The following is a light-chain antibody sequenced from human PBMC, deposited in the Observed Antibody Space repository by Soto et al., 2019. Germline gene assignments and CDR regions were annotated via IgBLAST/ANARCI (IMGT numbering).Light chain of an antibody. CDR3: QQYGSSTFT. Sequence: EIVMTQSPATLSLSPGERATLSCRASESVSTNLAWYQQKAGQAPRLLIYGASTRATGIPARFSGSGSGTEFTLTISSLQSEDFAVYYCQQYGSSTFTFGPGTKVDIK. J-gene: IGKJ3*01. CDR1: ESVSTN. V-gene: IGKV3-15*01. CDR2: GAS.